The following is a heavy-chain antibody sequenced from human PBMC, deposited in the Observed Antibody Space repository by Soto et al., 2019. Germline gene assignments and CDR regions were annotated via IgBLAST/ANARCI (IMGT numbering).Heavy chain of an antibody. Sequence: GGSLRLSCAASGLTFRSYGMHWVRQVPGRGLEWVAGISYDGRNKYYVDSVKGRFTISRDNSKNTLDLQMNSLRVEDTAVFYCAQDTYYHDTSGYYTFDYWGQGALVTVSS. J-gene: IGHJ4*02. CDR1: GLTFRSYG. D-gene: IGHD3-22*01. CDR3: AQDTYYHDTSGYYTFDY. CDR2: ISYDGRNK. V-gene: IGHV3-30*18.